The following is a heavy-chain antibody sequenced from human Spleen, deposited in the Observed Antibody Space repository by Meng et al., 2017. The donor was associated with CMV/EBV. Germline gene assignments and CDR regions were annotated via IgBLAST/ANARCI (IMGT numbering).Heavy chain of an antibody. CDR1: GGSISSSSYY. V-gene: IGHV4-39*07. CDR3: ARRGRGAAASLGVFYYYYAMDV. J-gene: IGHJ6*02. Sequence: SETLSLTCTVSGGSISSSSYYWGWIRQPPGKGLEWIGEIFHSGSTNYNPSLKRRVTISVDKSKNQFSLKLSSLTAADTAVYYCARRGRGAAASLGVFYYYYAMDVWGQGTTVTVSS. CDR2: IFHSGST. D-gene: IGHD6-13*01.